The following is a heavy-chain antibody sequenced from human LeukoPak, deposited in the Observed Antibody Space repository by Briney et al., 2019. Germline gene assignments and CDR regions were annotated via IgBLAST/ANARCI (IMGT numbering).Heavy chain of an antibody. D-gene: IGHD6-13*01. CDR3: ARDSAAAWYFDY. J-gene: IGHJ4*02. V-gene: IGHV3-30*04. CDR2: ISYDGSNK. CDR1: GFTFSSYA. Sequence: GGSLRLSCAASGFTFSSYAMHWVRRAPGKGLEWVAVISYDGSNKYYADSVKGRFTISRDNSKNTLYLQMNSLRAEDTAVYYCARDSAAAWYFDYWGQGTLVTVSS.